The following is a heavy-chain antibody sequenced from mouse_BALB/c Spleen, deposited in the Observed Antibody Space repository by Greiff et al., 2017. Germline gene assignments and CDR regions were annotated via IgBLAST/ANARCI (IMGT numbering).Heavy chain of an antibody. J-gene: IGHJ4*01. V-gene: IGHV1-26*01. CDR1: GYSFTGYY. CDR2: VNPNNGGT. Sequence: VQLQQSGPALVKPGASVKISCKASGYSFTGYYMHWVKQSHGKSLEWIGRVNPNNGGTSYNQKFKGKAILTLDKSSSTAYMELRSLTSEDSAVYYCARREFHYYGYDYAMDYWGQGTSVTVSS. D-gene: IGHD1-2*01. CDR3: ARREFHYYGYDYAMDY.